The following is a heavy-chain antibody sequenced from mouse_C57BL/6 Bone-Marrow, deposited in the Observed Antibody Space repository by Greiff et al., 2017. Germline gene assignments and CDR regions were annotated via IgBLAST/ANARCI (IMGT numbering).Heavy chain of an antibody. D-gene: IGHD1-1*01. CDR2: IHPSDSDT. CDR3: AKCSSYYYWYFDV. J-gene: IGHJ1*03. CDR1: GYTFTSYW. Sequence: QVQLQQPGAELVKPGASVKVSCKASGYTFTSYWMHWVKQRPGQGLEWIGRIHPSDSDTNYNQKFKGKATLTVDKSSSTAYMQLSSLTSEDSAVYYCAKCSSYYYWYFDVWGTGTTVTVSS. V-gene: IGHV1-74*01.